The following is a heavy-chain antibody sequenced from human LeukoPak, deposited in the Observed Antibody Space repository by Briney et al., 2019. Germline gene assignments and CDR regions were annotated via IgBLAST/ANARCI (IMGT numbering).Heavy chain of an antibody. J-gene: IGHJ4*02. V-gene: IGHV4-34*01. CDR2: INHSGST. Sequence: PSETLSLTCAVYGGSFSGYYWSWIRQPPGKGLEWIGEINHSGSTNYNPSLKSRVTISVDTSKNQFSLKLSSVTAADTAVYYCARVRGPDFDYWGQGTLVTVSS. D-gene: IGHD3-10*01. CDR3: ARVRGPDFDY. CDR1: GGSFSGYY.